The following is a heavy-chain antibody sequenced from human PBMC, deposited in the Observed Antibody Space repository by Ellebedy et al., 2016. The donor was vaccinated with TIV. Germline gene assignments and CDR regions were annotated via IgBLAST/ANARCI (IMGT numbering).Heavy chain of an antibody. CDR2: INHSGST. CDR3: AREFRGLIAAAGLDY. J-gene: IGHJ4*02. CDR1: GGSFCGYY. Sequence: SETLSLXCAVYGGSFCGYYWSWIRQPPGKGLEWIGEINHSGSTNYNPSLKSRVTISVDTSKNQFSLKLSSVTAADTSVYYCAREFRGLIAAAGLDYWGQGTLVTVSS. V-gene: IGHV4-34*01. D-gene: IGHD6-13*01.